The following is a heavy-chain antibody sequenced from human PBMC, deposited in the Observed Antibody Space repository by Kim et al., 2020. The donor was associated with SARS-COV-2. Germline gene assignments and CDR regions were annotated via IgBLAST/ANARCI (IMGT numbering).Heavy chain of an antibody. CDR2: ISSSSSYI. Sequence: GGSLRLSCAASGFTFSSYSMNWVRQAPGKGLEWVSSISSSSSYIYYADSVKGRFTISRDNAKNSLYLQMNSLRAEDTAVYYCARDRESLGWFGSPGGYYYYYYGMDVWGQGTTVTVSS. CDR1: GFTFSSYS. D-gene: IGHD3-10*01. CDR3: ARDRESLGWFGSPGGYYYYYYGMDV. J-gene: IGHJ6*02. V-gene: IGHV3-21*01.